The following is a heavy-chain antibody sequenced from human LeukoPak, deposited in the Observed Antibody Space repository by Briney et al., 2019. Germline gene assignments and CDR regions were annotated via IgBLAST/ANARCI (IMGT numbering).Heavy chain of an antibody. V-gene: IGHV3-30*02. CDR1: GFTFSSYG. J-gene: IGHJ4*02. D-gene: IGHD2-2*01. CDR3: AKDWPTLIVVVPAATSPDY. Sequence: GSLRLSCAASGFTFSSYGMDWVRQAPGKGLEWVGFIWYGGSNKYYADSVKGRFTISRDNSKNTLYLQMNSLRAKDTAVYYCAKDWPTLIVVVPAATSPDYWGQGTLVTVSS. CDR2: IWYGGSNK.